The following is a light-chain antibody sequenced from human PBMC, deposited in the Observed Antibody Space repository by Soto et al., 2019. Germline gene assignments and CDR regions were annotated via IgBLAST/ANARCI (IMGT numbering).Light chain of an antibody. J-gene: IGKJ1*01. V-gene: IGKV3-11*01. CDR1: QSVSSY. CDR3: QQRSNWQT. Sequence: EIVMTQSPATLSVSPGERATLSCRASQSVSSYLAWYQQKPGQAPRLLIYDASNRATGIPARFSGSGSGTDFTLTISSLEPEDFAVYYCQQRSNWQTFGQGTKVDSK. CDR2: DAS.